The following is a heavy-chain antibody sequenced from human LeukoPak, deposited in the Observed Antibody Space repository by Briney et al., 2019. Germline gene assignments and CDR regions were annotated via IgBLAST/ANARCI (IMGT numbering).Heavy chain of an antibody. CDR1: GYSFATYW. Sequence: RESLKISCKGSGYSFATYWIGWVRQMPGKGLEWMGIINPGDSDTRYSPSFQGQVTISADKSIYTAYLQWSSLKASDTAMYYCARHPITRYYDSSGDSAAGPDYWGQGTLVTVSS. D-gene: IGHD3-22*01. CDR2: INPGDSDT. V-gene: IGHV5-51*01. CDR3: ARHPITRYYDSSGDSAAGPDY. J-gene: IGHJ4*02.